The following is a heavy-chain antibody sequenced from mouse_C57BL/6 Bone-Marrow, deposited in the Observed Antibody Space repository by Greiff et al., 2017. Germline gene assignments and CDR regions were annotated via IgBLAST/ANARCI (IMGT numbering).Heavy chain of an antibody. V-gene: IGHV1-50*01. CDR2: IDPSDSYT. CDR3: ARHDRDY. CDR1: GYTFTSYW. J-gene: IGHJ2*01. Sequence: QVQLQQPGAELVKPGASVKLSCKASGYTFTSYWMQWVKQRPGQGLEWIGEIDPSDSYTNYNQKFKGKATLTVDTSSSTAYMQLSSLTSEDSAVYYCARHDRDYWGQGTTLTVSS. D-gene: IGHD2-14*01.